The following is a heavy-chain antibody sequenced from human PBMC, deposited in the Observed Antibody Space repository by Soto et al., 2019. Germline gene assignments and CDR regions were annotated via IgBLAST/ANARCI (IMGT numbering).Heavy chain of an antibody. CDR3: ARGTDYYGMDV. V-gene: IGHV1-8*01. CDR2: MNPNSGNT. J-gene: IGHJ6*02. D-gene: IGHD4-17*01. CDR1: GYTFTSYD. Sequence: QVQLVQSGAEVKKPGASVKVSCKASGYTFTSYDINWVRQATGQGLEWMGWMNPNSGNTGYAQKFQGRVTMNTSISTADMELSSLRSEDTAVYYCARGTDYYGMDVWGQGTTVTVSS.